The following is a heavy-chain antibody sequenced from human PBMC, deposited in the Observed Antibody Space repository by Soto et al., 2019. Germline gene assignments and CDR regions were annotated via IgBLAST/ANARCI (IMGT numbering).Heavy chain of an antibody. CDR2: IKPSGAGT. CDR1: GYTFTSYY. D-gene: IGHD2-15*01. Sequence: QVQLVQTGAEVKKPGASVKLSCKASGYTFTSYYIHWGRQAHGQGLGWLGIIKPSGAGTGYAQKVKGRVTMRTKTTTNTVYMELSSLRSEETAVYYCARAAGGYCSGGSCSFAYWGQATMVTVSS. V-gene: IGHV1-46*01. CDR3: ARAAGGYCSGGSCSFAY. J-gene: IGHJ4*02.